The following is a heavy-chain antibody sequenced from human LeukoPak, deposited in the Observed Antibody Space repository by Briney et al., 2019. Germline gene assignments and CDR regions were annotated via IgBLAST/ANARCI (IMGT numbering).Heavy chain of an antibody. J-gene: IGHJ3*01. Sequence: PGGSLRLSCAASEFTFSNFAMSWVRQAPGKGLEWVSGISGSGASKYYADSVKGRFTISRDNSKNTLYLQMNTLRAEDTAVYYCAKDYFNRNGVFDAFDLWGHGTTVTVS. V-gene: IGHV3-23*01. CDR3: AKDYFNRNGVFDAFDL. D-gene: IGHD2/OR15-2a*01. CDR1: EFTFSNFA. CDR2: ISGSGASK.